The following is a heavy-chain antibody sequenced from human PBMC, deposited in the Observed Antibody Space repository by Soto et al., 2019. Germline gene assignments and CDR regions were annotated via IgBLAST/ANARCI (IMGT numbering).Heavy chain of an antibody. CDR1: GYTFTSYG. J-gene: IGHJ5*02. D-gene: IGHD2-15*01. V-gene: IGHV1-18*01. CDR3: ARNIVVVVAATPDWFDP. Sequence: ASVKVSCKASGYTFTSYGISWVRQAPGQGLEWMGWISAYNGNTNYAQKLQGRVTMTTDTSTSTAYMELRSLRSDDTAVYYCARNIVVVVAATPDWFDPWGQGTLVTVSS. CDR2: ISAYNGNT.